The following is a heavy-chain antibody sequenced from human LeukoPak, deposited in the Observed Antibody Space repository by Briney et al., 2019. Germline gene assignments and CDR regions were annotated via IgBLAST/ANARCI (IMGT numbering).Heavy chain of an antibody. CDR1: GGTFSSYA. CDR3: ATFLYYDFWSGYYPYYYGMDV. Sequence: ASVKVSCKASGGTFSSYAISWVRQAPGQGLEWMGRIIPILGIANYAQKFQGRVTITAGKSTSTAYMELSSLRSEDTAVYYCATFLYYDFWSGYYPYYYGMDVWGQGTTVTVSS. V-gene: IGHV1-69*04. CDR2: IIPILGIA. D-gene: IGHD3-3*01. J-gene: IGHJ6*02.